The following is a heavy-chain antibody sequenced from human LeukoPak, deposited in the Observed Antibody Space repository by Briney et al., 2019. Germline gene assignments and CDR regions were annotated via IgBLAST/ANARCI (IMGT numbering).Heavy chain of an antibody. CDR1: GYTFTSYY. J-gene: IGHJ4*02. V-gene: IGHV1-46*01. D-gene: IGHD2-2*01. Sequence: DSVKVSCKASGYTFTSYYMHWVRQAPGQGLEWMGIINPSGGSTSYAQKFQGRVTMTRDTSTSTVYMELSSLRSEDTAVYYCARGSPTHCSSTSCLLFDYWGQGTLVTVSS. CDR2: INPSGGST. CDR3: ARGSPTHCSSTSCLLFDY.